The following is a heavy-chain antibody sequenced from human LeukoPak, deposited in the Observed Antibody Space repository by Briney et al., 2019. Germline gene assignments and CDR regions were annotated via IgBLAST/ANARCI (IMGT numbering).Heavy chain of an antibody. J-gene: IGHJ5*02. CDR2: IYYSGST. Sequence: SETLSLTCTVSVGSISSGGYYWSWIRQHPGKGLGWVGYIYYSGSTYYNPSLKSRVTISVDTSKNQFSLKLSSVTAADTAVYYCAREHPPPTNWFDPWGQGTLVTVSS. CDR3: AREHPPPTNWFDP. V-gene: IGHV4-31*03. CDR1: VGSISSGGYY.